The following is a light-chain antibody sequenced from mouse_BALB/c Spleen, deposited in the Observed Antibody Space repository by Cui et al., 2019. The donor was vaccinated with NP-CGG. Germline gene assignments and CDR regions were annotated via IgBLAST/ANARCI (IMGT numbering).Light chain of an antibody. Sequence: QACLSQETAPTTSPGETVTLTCRSSTGAITTSNYANWVQEKPDHLFTGLIGGTNNRAPGIPARFSDSLIGDKAALTITGATTEDEAIYFCALWYSNHWVFGGGTKLTVL. CDR2: GTN. J-gene: IGLJ1*01. V-gene: IGLV1*01. CDR1: TGAITTSNY. CDR3: ALWYSNHWV.